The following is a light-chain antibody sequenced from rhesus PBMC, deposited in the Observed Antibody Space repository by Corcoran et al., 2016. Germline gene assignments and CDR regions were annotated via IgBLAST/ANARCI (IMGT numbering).Light chain of an antibody. J-gene: IGKJ4*01. CDR1: QGISSW. CDR3: QQDNSAPLT. V-gene: IGKV1-21*01. CDR2: KAS. Sequence: DIQMTQSPSSLSASVGDRVTITCRASQGISSWLAWYQQKPGKAPKLLIYKASSLQSGVPSRFSGRGSGTDFTRTISSLQPEDFATDDCQQDNSAPLTFGGGTKVEIK.